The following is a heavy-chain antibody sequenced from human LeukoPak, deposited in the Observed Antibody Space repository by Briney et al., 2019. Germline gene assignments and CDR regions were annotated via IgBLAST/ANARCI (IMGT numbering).Heavy chain of an antibody. CDR3: AGAPNRHFFDY. Sequence: KPSETLSLTCTVSSGSITSYYWSWIRQPPGKGLEYIGHIYYTGTTDYNPSLKSRVNMSVDTSKNQFSLRLISVTASDTAVYFCAGAPNRHFFDYWGHGTLVAVSS. CDR2: IYYTGTT. V-gene: IGHV4-59*01. J-gene: IGHJ4*01. CDR1: SGSITSYY.